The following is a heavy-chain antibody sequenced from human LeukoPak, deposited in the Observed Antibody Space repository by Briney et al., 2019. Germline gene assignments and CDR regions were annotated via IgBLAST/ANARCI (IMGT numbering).Heavy chain of an antibody. Sequence: ASVKVSCKASGYTFTSYYMHWVRQAPGQGLEWMGIINPSGGSTSYAQKFQGRVTMTRDMSTSTVYMELSSLRSEDMAVYYCARARYETRIWPKSRYDYYHYMDVWGKGTTVTVSS. V-gene: IGHV1-46*01. CDR2: INPSGGST. CDR3: ARARYETRIWPKSRYDYYHYMDV. CDR1: GYTFTSYY. J-gene: IGHJ6*03. D-gene: IGHD3-3*01.